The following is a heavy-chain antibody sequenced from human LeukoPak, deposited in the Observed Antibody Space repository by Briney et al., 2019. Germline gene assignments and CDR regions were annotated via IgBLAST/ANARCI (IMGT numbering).Heavy chain of an antibody. D-gene: IGHD3-22*01. Sequence: GGSLRLSCAASGLPFTSYGMHWVRQAPGKGLEWVAVIYHDGRKEYYAESVRGRFTISRDTSKNTLYLQMNSLTADDTAMYYCARVGYPGIGYPIDYWGQGTLVTVSS. J-gene: IGHJ4*02. CDR1: GLPFTSYG. CDR2: IYHDGRKE. V-gene: IGHV3-33*01. CDR3: ARVGYPGIGYPIDY.